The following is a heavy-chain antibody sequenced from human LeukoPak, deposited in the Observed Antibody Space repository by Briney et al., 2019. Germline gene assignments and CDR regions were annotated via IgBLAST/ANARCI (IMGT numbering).Heavy chain of an antibody. D-gene: IGHD4-23*01. CDR2: ISYDGSTE. J-gene: IGHJ4*02. V-gene: IGHV3-30*18. CDR1: GFTFSSYG. CDR3: AKVNHHITVEYCFDY. Sequence: SGGSLRLSCAASGFTFSSYGMHWVRQAPGKGLEWVALISYDGSTEYYADSVKGRFTVSRDSSRNTLYLQMNSLRAEDTAVYYCAKVNHHITVEYCFDYWGQGTLVTVSS.